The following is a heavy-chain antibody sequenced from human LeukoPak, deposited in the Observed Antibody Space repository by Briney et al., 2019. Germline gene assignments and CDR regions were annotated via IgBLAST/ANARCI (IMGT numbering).Heavy chain of an antibody. CDR1: GGSFSGYY. CDR3: ARGVTIFGVVSEYFQH. Sequence: SETLSLTWAVYGGSFSGYYWSWIRQPPGKGLEWIGEINHSGSTNYNPSLKSRVTISVDTSKNQFSLKLSSVTAADTAVYYCARGVTIFGVVSEYFQHWGQGTLVTVSS. V-gene: IGHV4-34*01. J-gene: IGHJ1*01. D-gene: IGHD3-3*01. CDR2: INHSGST.